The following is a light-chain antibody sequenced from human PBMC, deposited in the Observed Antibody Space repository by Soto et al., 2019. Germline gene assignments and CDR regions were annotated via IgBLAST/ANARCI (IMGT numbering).Light chain of an antibody. CDR3: TSYAGGNNV. V-gene: IGLV2-8*01. J-gene: IGLJ1*01. CDR1: SSDVGGYNY. CDR2: EVN. Sequence: QSALTQPPSASGSPGQSVPISCTGTSSDVGGYNYVSWYQQHPGKVPKLIIYEVNKRPSGVPDRFSGSKSGNTASLIVAGLQAEDEADYYCTSYAGGNNVFGTGTKVTVL.